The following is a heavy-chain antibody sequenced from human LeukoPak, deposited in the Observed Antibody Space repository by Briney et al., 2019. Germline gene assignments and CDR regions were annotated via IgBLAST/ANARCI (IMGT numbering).Heavy chain of an antibody. CDR2: IKQGGSEK. Sequence: PGGSLRLSCAASGFTFSRYWMTCVRQAPGKGLEWVANIKQGGSEKYYVDSVKGRFTISRDNAKNSLYLQMNSLRAEETAVYYCARDKDGYCSRTSCYLHYYYYYMDVWGKGTTVTISS. J-gene: IGHJ6*03. CDR3: ARDKDGYCSRTSCYLHYYYYYMDV. D-gene: IGHD2-2*01. CDR1: GFTFSRYW. V-gene: IGHV3-7*01.